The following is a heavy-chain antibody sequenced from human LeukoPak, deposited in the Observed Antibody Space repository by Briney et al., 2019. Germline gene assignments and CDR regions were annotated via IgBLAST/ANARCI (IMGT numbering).Heavy chain of an antibody. Sequence: SETLSLTCTVSGGSFTTHYWNWFRQPAGEGLEWIGRIYSGGSTNYKSSLKGRVIMSIDTSKRQLSLKLSSVTAADTAIYYCARDIGLDYSSSSFASDIWGPGTLVIVSS. D-gene: IGHD6-6*01. CDR3: ARDIGLDYSSSSFASDI. CDR1: GGSFTTHY. V-gene: IGHV4-4*07. J-gene: IGHJ3*02. CDR2: IYSGGST.